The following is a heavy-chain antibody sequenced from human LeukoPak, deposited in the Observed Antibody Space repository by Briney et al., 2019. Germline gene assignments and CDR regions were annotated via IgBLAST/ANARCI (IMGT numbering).Heavy chain of an antibody. Sequence: GASVKVSCKASGYTFTSYYMHWVRQAPGQGLEWMGIINPSGGSTSYAQKFQGRVTMTRDTSTSTVYMELSSLRSEDTAVYYCAREFTSAYSGSSRGLWGQGTLVTVSS. J-gene: IGHJ4*02. CDR3: AREFTSAYSGSSRGL. D-gene: IGHD1-26*01. CDR1: GYTFTSYY. V-gene: IGHV1-46*01. CDR2: INPSGGST.